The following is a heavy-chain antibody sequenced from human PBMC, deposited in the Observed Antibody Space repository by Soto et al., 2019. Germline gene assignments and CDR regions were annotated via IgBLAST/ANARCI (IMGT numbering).Heavy chain of an antibody. J-gene: IGHJ4*02. CDR3: AGDSTVAGTGILFDY. CDR2: VRFRGST. CDR1: GCSITTYY. V-gene: IGHV4-59*01. D-gene: IGHD6-19*01. Sequence: SETLSLTCTVSGCSITTYYWSWIRQPPGKGLEWIGYVRFRGSTVYNPSLRSRVTISVDTSKNQFSLKLTSVTAADTAVYYCAGDSTVAGTGILFDYWGQGALVTVSS.